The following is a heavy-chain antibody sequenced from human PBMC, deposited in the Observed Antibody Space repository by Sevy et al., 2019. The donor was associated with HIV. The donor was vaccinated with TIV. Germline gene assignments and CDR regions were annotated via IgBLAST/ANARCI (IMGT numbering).Heavy chain of an antibody. CDR3: ARDSKADYKYGLEEMMAY. V-gene: IGHV3-7*01. CDR2: INQDGSEK. D-gene: IGHD3-16*01. CDR1: GFTFSSYW. J-gene: IGHJ4*02. Sequence: GGSLRLSCAASGFTFSSYWMSWVRQAPGKGLEWVANINQDGSEKHYGDSVKGRVTISRDSSKNSLFLQVHSLRVEDTAVYYCARDSKADYKYGLEEMMAYWGQGTLVTVSS.